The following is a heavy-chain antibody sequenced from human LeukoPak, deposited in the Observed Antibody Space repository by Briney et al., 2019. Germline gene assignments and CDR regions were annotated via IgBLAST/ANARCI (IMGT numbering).Heavy chain of an antibody. CDR1: GFTFSSYS. V-gene: IGHV3-21*01. CDR3: ARVRRYYYDSSGYYHGVLPPDTDPGDPHQSAIDAFDI. D-gene: IGHD3-22*01. CDR2: ISSSSSYI. Sequence: PGGSLRLSCAASGFTFSSYSMNWVRQAPGKGLEWVSSISSSSSYIYYADSVKGRFTISRDNAKNSLYLQMNSLRAEDTAVYYCARVRRYYYDSSGYYHGVLPPDTDPGDPHQSAIDAFDIWGQGTMVTVSS. J-gene: IGHJ3*02.